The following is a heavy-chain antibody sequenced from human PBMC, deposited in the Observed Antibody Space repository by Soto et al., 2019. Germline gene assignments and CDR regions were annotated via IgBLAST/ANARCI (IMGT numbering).Heavy chain of an antibody. CDR2: ITVSNGNT. Sequence: QGQLVQSGAEVKKPGASVKVSCKASGYTFSTYGVSWVRQAPGQGLEWMGWITVSNGNTNYIDNLQGRDTMTTDTATTTAYMELWRLRSYDTAVYYCARSYSYGSYWYFDDWGQGTLVIVSS. V-gene: IGHV1-18*04. CDR1: GYTFSTYG. J-gene: IGHJ4*02. CDR3: ARSYSYGSYWYFDD. D-gene: IGHD5-18*01.